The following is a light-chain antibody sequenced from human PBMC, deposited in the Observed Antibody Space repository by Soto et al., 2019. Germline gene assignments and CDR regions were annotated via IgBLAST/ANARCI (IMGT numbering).Light chain of an antibody. V-gene: IGKV1-6*01. CDR1: QGMRND. Sequence: AIQVTQSPSSLSASVGDGLTITCLASQGMRNDLGWYQQKPGKAPKLLIYAASSLQSGVPSRFSGSGSGTDFTLTISSLQPEDFATYYCLQDYNYPITCGQGTRREIK. CDR2: AAS. CDR3: LQDYNYPIT. J-gene: IGKJ5*01.